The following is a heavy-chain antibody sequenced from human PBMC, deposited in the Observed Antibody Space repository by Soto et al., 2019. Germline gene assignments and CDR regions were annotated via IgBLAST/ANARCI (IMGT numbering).Heavy chain of an antibody. J-gene: IGHJ6*02. V-gene: IGHV3-21*01. CDR1: GFTLSHYS. CDR2: VSSTSSYI. Sequence: GGSVRLSCAASGFTLSHYSMNWVRQAPGKGLEWVAFVSSTSSYIYYAGSVKGRFTISRDNATNSLYLQMNTLRAEDTAVYYCAKDRGRGSPVSGGLDVWGQGTTVTV. CDR3: AKDRGRGSPVSGGLDV. D-gene: IGHD3-10*01.